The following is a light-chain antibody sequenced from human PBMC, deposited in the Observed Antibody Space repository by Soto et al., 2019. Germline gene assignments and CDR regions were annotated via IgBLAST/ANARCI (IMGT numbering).Light chain of an antibody. J-gene: IGLJ2*01. CDR2: DVS. CDR1: SSDVGGYNY. CDR3: SSYTSSYTLV. Sequence: QAVVTQPASVSGSPGQSITISCTGTSSDVGGYNYVSWYQQHPGKAPKLMIYDVSNRPSGVSNRFSGSKSCNTASLTISGLQAEDEADYYCSSYTSSYTLVLGGGTKLTVL. V-gene: IGLV2-14*01.